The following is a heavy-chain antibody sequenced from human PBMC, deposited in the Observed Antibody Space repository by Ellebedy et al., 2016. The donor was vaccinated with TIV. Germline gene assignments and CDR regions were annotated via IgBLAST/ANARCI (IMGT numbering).Heavy chain of an antibody. CDR3: ARGPYLAIRYYYYGMDV. J-gene: IGHJ6*02. V-gene: IGHV1-8*02. D-gene: IGHD3-10*01. Sequence: ASVKVSCXASGYTFTGYYMHWVRQATGQGLEWMGWMNPNSGNTGYAQKFQGRVTMTRNTSISTAYMELSSLRSEDTAVYYCARGPYLAIRYYYYGMDVWGQGTTVTVSS. CDR1: GYTFTGYY. CDR2: MNPNSGNT.